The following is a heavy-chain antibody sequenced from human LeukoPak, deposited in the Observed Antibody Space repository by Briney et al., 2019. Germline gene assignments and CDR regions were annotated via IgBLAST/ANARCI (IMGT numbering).Heavy chain of an antibody. J-gene: IGHJ4*02. CDR3: ARGYSGSY. V-gene: IGHV3-7*01. Sequence: PGGSLRISCAASGSTFSSYWMSWVRQAPGKGLEWVANIKKEGSEKYYVDSVKGRFTISRDNVKNSLYLQMNSLRAEDTAVYYCARGYSGSYLGQGTLVTVSS. CDR1: GSTFSSYW. CDR2: IKKEGSEK. D-gene: IGHD1-26*01.